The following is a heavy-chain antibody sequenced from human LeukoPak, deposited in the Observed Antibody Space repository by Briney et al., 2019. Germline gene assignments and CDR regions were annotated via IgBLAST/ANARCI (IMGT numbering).Heavy chain of an antibody. Sequence: SETLSLTCTVSGGSISSGGYYWSWIRQHPGKGLEWIGYIYYSGSTYYNPSLKSRVTISVDTSKNQFSLKLSSVTAADTAVYYCATEANYYDSSAEEDWYFDLWGRGTLVTVSS. J-gene: IGHJ2*01. CDR1: GGSISSGGYY. V-gene: IGHV4-31*03. CDR2: IYYSGST. CDR3: ATEANYYDSSAEEDWYFDL. D-gene: IGHD3-22*01.